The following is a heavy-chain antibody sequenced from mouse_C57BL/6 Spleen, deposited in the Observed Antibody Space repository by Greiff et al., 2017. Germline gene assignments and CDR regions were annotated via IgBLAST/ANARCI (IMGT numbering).Heavy chain of an antibody. CDR1: GYTFTEYT. CDR3: ARHAVFYAYDRDYYAMDY. D-gene: IGHD2-2*01. V-gene: IGHV1-62-2*01. J-gene: IGHJ4*01. Sequence: QVQLKESGAELVKPGASVKLSCKASGYTFTEYTIHWVKQRSGQGLEWIGWFYPGSGSIKYNEKFKDKATLTADKSSSTVYMELCRLESVHSASYFSARHAVFYAYDRDYYAMDYWGQGTSVTVSS. CDR2: FYPGSGSI.